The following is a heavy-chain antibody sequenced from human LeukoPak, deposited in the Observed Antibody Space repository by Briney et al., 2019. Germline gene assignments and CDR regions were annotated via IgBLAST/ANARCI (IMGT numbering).Heavy chain of an antibody. CDR1: GYTFTSYD. CDR2: MNPNSGNT. CDR3: ALGEGEAVVVAATTHGPFDY. Sequence: GASVKVSCKASGYTFTSYDINWVRQATGQGLEWMGWMNPNSGNTGYAQKFQGRVTMTRNASISTAYMELSSLRSEDTAVYYCALGEGEAVVVAATTHGPFDYWGQGTLVTVSS. J-gene: IGHJ4*02. D-gene: IGHD2-15*01. V-gene: IGHV1-8*01.